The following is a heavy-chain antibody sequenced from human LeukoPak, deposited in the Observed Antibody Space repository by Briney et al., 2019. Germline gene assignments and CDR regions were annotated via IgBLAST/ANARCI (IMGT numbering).Heavy chain of an antibody. CDR3: ASAQVYGVVPYYFDY. J-gene: IGHJ4*02. Sequence: SETLSLTCTVSGGSISSDHYYWNWIRQPAGKGLEWIGRIYTGGSTNYNPSLKSRVTISIDTSKKQFSLKLSSVTAADTAVYYCASAQVYGVVPYYFDYWGQGTLVTVSS. D-gene: IGHD3-3*01. CDR1: GGSISSDHYY. CDR2: IYTGGST. V-gene: IGHV4-61*02.